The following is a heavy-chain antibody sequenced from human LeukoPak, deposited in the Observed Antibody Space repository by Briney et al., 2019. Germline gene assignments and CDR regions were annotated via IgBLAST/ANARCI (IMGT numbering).Heavy chain of an antibody. J-gene: IGHJ4*02. V-gene: IGHV3-21*01. CDR3: VSRGIAVAGEDY. CDR2: ISSSSSYI. D-gene: IGHD6-19*01. Sequence: GGSLRLSCAASGFTFSSYSMNWVRQAPGKWLEWVSSISSSSSYIYYADSVKGRFTISRDNAKNSLYLQMNSLRAEDTAVYYCVSRGIAVAGEDYWGQGTLSPSPQ. CDR1: GFTFSSYS.